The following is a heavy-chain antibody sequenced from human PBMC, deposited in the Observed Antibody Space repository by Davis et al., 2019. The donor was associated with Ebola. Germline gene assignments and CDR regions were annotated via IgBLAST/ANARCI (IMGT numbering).Heavy chain of an antibody. CDR1: GGTFSSYA. D-gene: IGHD3-3*01. CDR3: ARGSITIFGVVIRYYGMDV. CDR2: IIPIFGTA. V-gene: IGHV1-69*13. J-gene: IGHJ6*02. Sequence: SVKVSCKASGGTFSSYAISWVRQAPGQGLEWMGGIIPIFGTANYAQKFQGRVTITADESTSTAYMELSSLRSEDTAVYYCARGSITIFGVVIRYYGMDVWGQGATVTVSS.